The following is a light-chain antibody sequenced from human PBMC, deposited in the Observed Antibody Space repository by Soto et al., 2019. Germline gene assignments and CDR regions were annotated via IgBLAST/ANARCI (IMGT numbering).Light chain of an antibody. CDR2: AAS. CDR3: QQSYSTPWT. CDR1: RSISSY. V-gene: IGKV1-39*01. J-gene: IGKJ1*01. Sequence: DIQMTQCPSSLSASVGDRVTITCRASRSISSYLNWYQQKPGKAPKLLIYAASSLQSGVPSRFSGSGSGTDFTLTISSLQPEDFATYYCQQSYSTPWTFGQGTKVDIK.